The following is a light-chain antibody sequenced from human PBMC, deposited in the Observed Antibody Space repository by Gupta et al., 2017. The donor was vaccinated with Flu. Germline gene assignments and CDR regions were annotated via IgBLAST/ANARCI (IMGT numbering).Light chain of an antibody. Sequence: ATPGPPSAASCKASTCLASHDGRSYLYWYLQKPGKPPQLLIYEVSSRLSGVPDRFSGSGSGTDFTLRISRVEAEDFGVYYCLQSIRFPRTFGQGTKLEI. CDR2: EVS. CDR3: LQSIRFPRT. CDR1: TCLASHDGRSY. J-gene: IGKJ2*01. V-gene: IGKV2D-29*01.